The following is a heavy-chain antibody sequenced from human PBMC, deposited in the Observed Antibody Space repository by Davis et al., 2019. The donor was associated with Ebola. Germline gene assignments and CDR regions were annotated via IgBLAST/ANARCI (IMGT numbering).Heavy chain of an antibody. J-gene: IGHJ4*02. V-gene: IGHV4-59*08. CDR2: IYYSGNT. Sequence: MPSETLSLTCTVSGVSFSSYYWSWIRQPPGQGLEWIGYIYYSGNTNYNSSLRNRVTISIDTSKNQFSLRLSSVTAADTAVYYCARGRGVVVPAAIPYSSSSPRFDYWGQGTLVTVSS. CDR1: GVSFSSYY. CDR3: ARGRGVVVPAAIPYSSSSPRFDY. D-gene: IGHD2-2*01.